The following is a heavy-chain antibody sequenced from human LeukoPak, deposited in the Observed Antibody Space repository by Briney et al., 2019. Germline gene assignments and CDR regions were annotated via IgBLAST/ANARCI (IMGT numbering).Heavy chain of an antibody. CDR3: ARDHGGSPLLDTFDI. Sequence: ASVKVSCKGSGYTFTTYGISWVRQAPRQGLEWMGWISPYNGDTNYAQNLQGRVTMTTDTSTNTAYMELRSLRSDDTAVYYCARDHGGSPLLDTFDIWGQGTMVTVSS. D-gene: IGHD1-26*01. J-gene: IGHJ3*02. CDR1: GYTFTTYG. V-gene: IGHV1-18*01. CDR2: ISPYNGDT.